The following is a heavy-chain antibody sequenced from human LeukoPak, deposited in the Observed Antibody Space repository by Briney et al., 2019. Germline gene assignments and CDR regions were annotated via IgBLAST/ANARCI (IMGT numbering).Heavy chain of an antibody. V-gene: IGHV3-74*01. D-gene: IGHD6-6*01. CDR3: ARGYSSSVKMGNWFDP. J-gene: IGHJ5*02. CDR2: INSDGSST. CDR1: GFTFSSYE. Sequence: GGSLRLSCAASGFTFSSYEMNWVRQAPGKGLVWVSRINSDGSSTSYADSVKGRFTISRDNAKNTLYLQMNSLRAEDTAVYYCARGYSSSVKMGNWFDPWGQGTLVTVSS.